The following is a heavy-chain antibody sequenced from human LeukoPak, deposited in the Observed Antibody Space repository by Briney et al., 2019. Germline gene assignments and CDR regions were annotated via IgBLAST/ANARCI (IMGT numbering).Heavy chain of an antibody. V-gene: IGHV3-23*01. CDR3: ARGQYCSSTSCYVIGAFDI. Sequence: GGSLRLSCAASGFTFSSYAMSWVRQAPGKALEWVSAISGSGGNTYYADSVKGRITISRDNSKNTLYLQMNSLRAEDTAVYYCARGQYCSSTSCYVIGAFDIWGQGTMVTVSS. D-gene: IGHD2-2*01. CDR2: ISGSGGNT. J-gene: IGHJ3*02. CDR1: GFTFSSYA.